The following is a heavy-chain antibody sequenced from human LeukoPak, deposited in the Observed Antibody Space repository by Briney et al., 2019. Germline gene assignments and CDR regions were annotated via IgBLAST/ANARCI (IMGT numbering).Heavy chain of an antibody. V-gene: IGHV3-74*01. CDR1: GFTFSSYW. CDR2: INSDGSST. Sequence: GGSLRLSCAASGFTFSSYWMHWVRQAPGKGLVWVSRINSDGSSTSYADSVKGRFTISRDNSKNTLYLQMNSLRAEDTAVYYCAKDSMHYYDSSGYYHTLFDYWGQGTLVTVSS. CDR3: AKDSMHYYDSSGYYHTLFDY. D-gene: IGHD3-22*01. J-gene: IGHJ4*02.